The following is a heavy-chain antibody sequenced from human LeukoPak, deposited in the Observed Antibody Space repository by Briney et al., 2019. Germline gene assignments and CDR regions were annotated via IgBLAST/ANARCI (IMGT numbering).Heavy chain of an antibody. CDR2: IYYSGST. V-gene: IGHV4-59*08. J-gene: IGHJ3*02. CDR1: GGSISSYY. Sequence: SETLSLTCTVSGGSISSYYWSWIRQPPGKGLEWIGYIYYSGSTNYNPSLKSRVTISVDTSKNQFSLKLSSVTAADTAVYYCARGMEYYYDSTSGLGAFDIWGQGTMVTVSS. CDR3: ARGMEYYYDSTSGLGAFDI. D-gene: IGHD3-22*01.